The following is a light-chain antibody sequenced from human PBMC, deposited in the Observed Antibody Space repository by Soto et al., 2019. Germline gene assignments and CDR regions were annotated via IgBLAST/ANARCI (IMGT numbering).Light chain of an antibody. Sequence: DIQVTQSPSSVSASVGDRVTITCRTSQDVSSWLAWYQQKPGKAPELLIYSASTLQTGVPSRFSGSGSGTDFTLTISSLQTEDFATYYCQPANSFPLTFGGGTKVEIK. J-gene: IGKJ4*01. CDR2: SAS. V-gene: IGKV1-12*01. CDR3: QPANSFPLT. CDR1: QDVSSW.